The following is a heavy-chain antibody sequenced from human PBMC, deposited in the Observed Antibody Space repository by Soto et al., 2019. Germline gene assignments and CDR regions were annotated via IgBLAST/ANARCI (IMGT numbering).Heavy chain of an antibody. CDR2: ISANSGTT. J-gene: IGHJ4*02. D-gene: IGHD6-13*01. CDR1: GFTFSTNA. V-gene: IGHV3-23*01. CDR3: AKSTSMSWGVFDQ. Sequence: EVQLLESGGDLVQPGGSLRLSCAASGFTFSTNAMTWVRQAPGKGLEWVSFISANSGTTYFADSVKGRFTISRDNPKNTLHLQMNSLRAEDTAVYYGAKSTSMSWGVFDQWGQGCLITVSS.